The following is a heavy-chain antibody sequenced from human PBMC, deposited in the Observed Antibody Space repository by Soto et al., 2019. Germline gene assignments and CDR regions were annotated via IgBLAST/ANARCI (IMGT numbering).Heavy chain of an antibody. CDR1: GYTLTELS. CDR2: FDPEDGET. D-gene: IGHD3-16*02. Sequence: ASVKVSCKVSGYTLTELSMHWVRQAPGKGLEWMGGFDPEDGETIYAQKFQGRVTMTEDTSTDTAYMELSSLRSEDTAVYYCAXLEDYDYVWGSYRPDHFDYWSQGTLVTVYS. J-gene: IGHJ4*02. CDR3: AXLEDYDYVWGSYRPDHFDY. V-gene: IGHV1-24*01.